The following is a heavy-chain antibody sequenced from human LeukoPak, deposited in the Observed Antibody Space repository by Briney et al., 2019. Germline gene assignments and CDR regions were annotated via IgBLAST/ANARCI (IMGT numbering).Heavy chain of an antibody. D-gene: IGHD3-10*01. J-gene: IGHJ3*02. CDR2: IYYSGST. CDR3: ARGRWFDAFDI. V-gene: IGHV4-59*12. Sequence: SETLSLTCTVSGGSISSYYWSWIRQPPGKGLEWIGYIYYSGSTNYNPSLKSRVTISVDTSKNQFSLKLSSVTAADTAVYYCARGRWFDAFDIWGQGTMVTVSS. CDR1: GGSISSYY.